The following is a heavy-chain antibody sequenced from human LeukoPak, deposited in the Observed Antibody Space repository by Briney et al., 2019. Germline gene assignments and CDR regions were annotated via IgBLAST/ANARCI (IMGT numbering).Heavy chain of an antibody. J-gene: IGHJ4*02. CDR3: ARDLGEVSSTRSKGDY. Sequence: SETLSLTCAVYGGSFSGYYWSWIRQPPGKGLEWIGEINHSGSTNYNPSLKSRVTISVDTSKNQFSLKLSSVTAADTAVYYCARDLGEVSSTRSKGDYWGQGTLVTVPS. CDR2: INHSGST. V-gene: IGHV4-34*01. CDR1: GGSFSGYY. D-gene: IGHD2-2*01.